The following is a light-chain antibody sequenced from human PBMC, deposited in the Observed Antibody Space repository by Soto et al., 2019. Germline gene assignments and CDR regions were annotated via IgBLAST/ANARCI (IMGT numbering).Light chain of an antibody. CDR3: QNCKGSVFT. J-gene: IGKJ3*01. CDR2: GAT. V-gene: IGKV1-27*01. Sequence: DIQMTQSPSSLSSSVGDRVTITCRASHYISNYLAWYQQRPGKVPNLLIYGATTLQPGVPSRFSGRGSGTDLSLTFSSLQPEDVAAYYCQNCKGSVFTVGPGTKVDIK. CDR1: HYISNY.